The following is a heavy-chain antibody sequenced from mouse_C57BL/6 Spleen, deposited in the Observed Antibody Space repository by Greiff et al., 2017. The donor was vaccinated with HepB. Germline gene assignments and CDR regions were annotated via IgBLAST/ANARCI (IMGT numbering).Heavy chain of an antibody. J-gene: IGHJ4*01. CDR3: ARDVYYGSSYQNYYAMDY. Sequence: EVQLQESGPGLVKPSQSLSLTCSVTGYSITSGYYWNWIRQFPGNKLEWMGYISYDGSNNYNPSLKNRISITRDTSKNQFFLKLNSVTTEDTATYYCARDVYYGSSYQNYYAMDYWGQGTSVTVSS. CDR2: ISYDGSN. CDR1: GYSITSGYY. V-gene: IGHV3-6*01. D-gene: IGHD1-1*01.